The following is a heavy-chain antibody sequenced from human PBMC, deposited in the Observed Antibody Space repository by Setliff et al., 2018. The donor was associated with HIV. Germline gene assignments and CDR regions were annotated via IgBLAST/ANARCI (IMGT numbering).Heavy chain of an antibody. CDR1: GGFISNHY. D-gene: IGHD3-22*01. J-gene: IGHJ3*02. CDR3: ARDGPDLYYDSSGDAFDI. V-gene: IGHV4-59*11. CDR2: THYSGSS. Sequence: KPSETLSLTCTISGGFISNHYWNWIRQPPGKGLEWIGSTHYSGSSYYSPSLKSRVTISLDTSKNQFSLKLSSMTAADTAVYYCARDGPDLYYDSSGDAFDIWGQGTMVTVSS.